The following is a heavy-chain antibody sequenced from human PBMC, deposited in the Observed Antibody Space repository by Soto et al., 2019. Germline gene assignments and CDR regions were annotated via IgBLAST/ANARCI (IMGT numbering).Heavy chain of an antibody. CDR3: VREVGASGY. V-gene: IGHV3-48*04. D-gene: IGHD1-26*01. Sequence: EVQLVESGGGLVQPGGSLRLSCVASGVTFNSHTMNWVRQAPGKWLEWLSYISDSSSTIYYADSVKGRFTISRDNAKNSLYLQMNSLRADDTAGYYCVREVGASGYWGQGTLVTVSS. J-gene: IGHJ4*02. CDR1: GVTFNSHT. CDR2: ISDSSSTI.